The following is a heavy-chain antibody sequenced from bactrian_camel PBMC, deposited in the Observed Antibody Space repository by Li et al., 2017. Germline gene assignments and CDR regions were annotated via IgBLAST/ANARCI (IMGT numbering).Heavy chain of an antibody. D-gene: IGHD1*01. Sequence: DVQLVESGGGLVQPGGSLRLSCAASGFSFSRYPMTWVRQVSGKGLEWVSTIYHVGGGPTTYSDSVKGRFTISRDDAKNTLYLQLNSLKIDDTAMYYCRRGGGAGAPEGQGTQVTVS. CDR1: GFSFSRYP. CDR2: IYHVGGGPT. J-gene: IGHJ4*01. V-gene: IGHV3S42*01.